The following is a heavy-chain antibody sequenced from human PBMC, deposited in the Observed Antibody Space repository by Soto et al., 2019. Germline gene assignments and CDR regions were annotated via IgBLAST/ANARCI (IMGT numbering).Heavy chain of an antibody. V-gene: IGHV3-23*01. D-gene: IGHD3-16*02. CDR2: IRTTGTST. CDR3: AKGGDVWGSYHAGFQQ. J-gene: IGHJ1*01. Sequence: EVQLLESGGGLVQPGGSLRLSCAASGFTFSNSAMSWVRQAPGKGLEWVSVIRTTGTSTYYADSVKGRFTVSRDNPYNTVFLQMNSLRPDDTAVYYCAKGGDVWGSYHAGFQQWGQGTLVIVSS. CDR1: GFTFSNSA.